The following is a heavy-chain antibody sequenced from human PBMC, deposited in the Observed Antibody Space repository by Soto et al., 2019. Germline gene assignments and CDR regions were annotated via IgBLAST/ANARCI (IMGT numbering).Heavy chain of an antibody. CDR3: ARGGYGSTPLYYYYGMDV. CDR1: GGTCSSYA. J-gene: IGHJ6*02. V-gene: IGHV1-69*13. Sequence: GASVKVSCKASGGTCSSYAISWVRPAPGQGLEWMVGLIPIFGTANYAQKFQGRVTITADESTSTAYMELTSPRSEDTAVYYCARGGYGSTPLYYYYGMDVGGQGTTVTVSS. CDR2: LIPIFGTA. D-gene: IGHD5-18*01.